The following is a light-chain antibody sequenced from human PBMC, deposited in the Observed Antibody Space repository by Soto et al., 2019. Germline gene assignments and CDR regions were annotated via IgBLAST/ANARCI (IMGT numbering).Light chain of an antibody. CDR3: QSYDSSLSGSNV. CDR2: GNS. Sequence: QSALTQPPSVSGAPGQRVTISCTGSSSNIGAGYDVHWYQQLPGTAPKLLIYGNSNRPSGVPDRFSGSKSGTSASLAITGLPAEDEADYYCQSYDSSLSGSNVFGTGTKLTVL. CDR1: SSNIGAGYD. J-gene: IGLJ1*01. V-gene: IGLV1-40*01.